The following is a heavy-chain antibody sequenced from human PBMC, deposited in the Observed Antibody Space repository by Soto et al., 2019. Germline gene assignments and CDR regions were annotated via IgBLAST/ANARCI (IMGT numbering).Heavy chain of an antibody. D-gene: IGHD5-12*01. CDR2: MNPNSGNT. J-gene: IGHJ6*02. CDR1: GYTFTSYD. V-gene: IGHV1-8*01. Sequence: GGSVKVSCKASGYTFTSYDINWVRQATGQGLEWMGWMNPNSGNTGYAQKFQGRVTMTRNTSISTAYMELSSLRSEDTAVYYCARISGVATAGYYYYGMDVWGQGTTVTVSS. CDR3: ARISGVATAGYYYYGMDV.